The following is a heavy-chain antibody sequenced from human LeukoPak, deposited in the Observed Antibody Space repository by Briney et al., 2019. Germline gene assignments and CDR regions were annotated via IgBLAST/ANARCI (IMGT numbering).Heavy chain of an antibody. D-gene: IGHD2-15*01. Sequence: GGSLSLSCAASGFTFSSYEMNWVRQAPGKGLEWVSYISSSGSTIYYADSVKGRFTISRDNAKNSLYLQMNSLRAEDTAVYYCARLYCSGGSCYYDYWGQGTLVTVSS. J-gene: IGHJ4*02. V-gene: IGHV3-48*03. CDR2: ISSSGSTI. CDR3: ARLYCSGGSCYYDY. CDR1: GFTFSSYE.